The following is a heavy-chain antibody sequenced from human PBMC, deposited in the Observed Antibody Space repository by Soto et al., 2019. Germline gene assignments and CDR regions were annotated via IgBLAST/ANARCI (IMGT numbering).Heavy chain of an antibody. CDR2: VYYLGST. J-gene: IGHJ5*01. CDR1: GGSMRNHY. V-gene: IGHV4-59*11. CDR3: ARGDFWSGSSTDS. Sequence: SETLSLTCTVSGGSMRNHYWSWVRQPPGKALEWIGYVYYLGSTNYNPSLKSRVTISLETSKNQFSLKLTSVTAADTAVYYCARGDFWSGSSTDSWGQGTLVTVSS. D-gene: IGHD3-3*01.